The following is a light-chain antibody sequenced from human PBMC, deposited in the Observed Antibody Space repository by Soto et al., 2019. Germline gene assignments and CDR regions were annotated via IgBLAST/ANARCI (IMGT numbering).Light chain of an antibody. CDR2: KAS. J-gene: IGKJ1*01. V-gene: IGKV1-5*03. Sequence: DVQMTQSPSTLSASVGDRVTITCRASQSISDWLAWYQQKPGKAPKLLIYKASSLESGVPSRFSDSGSGTEFTLTISSLQPDDFATYYCHQYYSYSRTFGQGTKVEIK. CDR1: QSISDW. CDR3: HQYYSYSRT.